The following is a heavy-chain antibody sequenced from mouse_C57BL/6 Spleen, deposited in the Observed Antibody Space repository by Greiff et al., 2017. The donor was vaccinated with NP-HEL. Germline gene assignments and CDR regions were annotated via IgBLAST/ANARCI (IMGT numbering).Heavy chain of an antibody. CDR3: ARENWDWYFDV. D-gene: IGHD4-1*01. CDR2: ISDGGSYT. V-gene: IGHV5-4*01. CDR1: GFTFSSYA. Sequence: EVKLQESGGGLVKPGGSLKLSCAASGFTFSSYAMSWVRQTPEKRLEWVATISDGGSYTYYPDNVKGRFTISRDNAKNNLYLQMSHLKSEDTAMYYCARENWDWYFDVWGTGTTVTVSS. J-gene: IGHJ1*03.